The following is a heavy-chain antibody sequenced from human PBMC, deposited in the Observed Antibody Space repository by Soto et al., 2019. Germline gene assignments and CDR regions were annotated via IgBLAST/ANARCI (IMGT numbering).Heavy chain of an antibody. J-gene: IGHJ4*02. Sequence: SVKVSCKASGGTFSSYTISWVRQAPGQGLEWMGRIIPILGIANYAQKFQGRVTITADKSTSTAYMELSSLRSEDTAVYYCARGYCTNGVCSEFFDYWGQGTLVTVSS. CDR3: ARGYCTNGVCSEFFDY. CDR1: GGTFSSYT. CDR2: IIPILGIA. D-gene: IGHD2-8*01. V-gene: IGHV1-69*02.